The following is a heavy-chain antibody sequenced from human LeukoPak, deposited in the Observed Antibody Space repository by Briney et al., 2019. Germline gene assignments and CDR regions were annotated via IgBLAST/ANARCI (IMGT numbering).Heavy chain of an antibody. J-gene: IGHJ4*02. CDR3: AREGDSDYGDYPYYFDY. V-gene: IGHV4-59*01. CDR2: IYYSGST. D-gene: IGHD4-17*01. CDR1: GGSISSYY. Sequence: KPSETLSLTCTVSGGSISSYYWSWIRQPPGKGLEWIGYIYYSGSTNYNPSLKRRVTISVDTSKNQFSLKLSSVTAADTAVYYCAREGDSDYGDYPYYFDYWGQGTLVTVSS.